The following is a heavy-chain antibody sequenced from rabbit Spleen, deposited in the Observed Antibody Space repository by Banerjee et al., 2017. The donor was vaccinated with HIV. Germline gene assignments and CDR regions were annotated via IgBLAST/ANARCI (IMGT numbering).Heavy chain of an antibody. J-gene: IGHJ6*01. CDR1: GFTLSSYY. Sequence: HLKESGGGLVQPGGSLKLSCTASGFTLSSYYMNWVRQAPGKGLVWIGYIDPIFGITYYANWVNGRFSISRETAQNTVFLQMTSLTAADTATYFCARDTGSSFSSYGMYLWGPGTLVTVS. V-gene: IGHV1S7*01. CDR2: IDPIFGIT. CDR3: ARDTGSSFSSYGMYL. D-gene: IGHD8-1*01.